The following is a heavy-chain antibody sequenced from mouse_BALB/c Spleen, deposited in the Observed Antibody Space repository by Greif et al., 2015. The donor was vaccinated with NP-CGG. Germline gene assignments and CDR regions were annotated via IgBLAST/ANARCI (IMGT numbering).Heavy chain of an antibody. D-gene: IGHD3-1*01. V-gene: IGHV7-3*02. Sequence: EVQLVESGGGLVQPGGSLRLSCATSGFTFTDYYMSWVRQPPGKALEWLGFIRNKANGYTTEYSAPVKGRFTISRDNSQSILYLQMNTLRAEDSATYYCARENRARATYYAMDYWGQGTSVTVSS. J-gene: IGHJ4*01. CDR3: ARENRARATYYAMDY. CDR1: GFTFTDYY. CDR2: IRNKANGYTT.